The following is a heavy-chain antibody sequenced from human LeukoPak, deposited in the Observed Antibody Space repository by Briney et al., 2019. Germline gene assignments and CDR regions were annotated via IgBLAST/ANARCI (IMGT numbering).Heavy chain of an antibody. CDR3: AKDLLVGASLVGVFNV. D-gene: IGHD1-26*01. Sequence: PGGSLRLSCAASGFTFSDYAMSWVRQAPGKGLEWVSGITSNSGRTYYADSVKGRFTNSRDNSKNTLYLQMNSLRAEDTAVYYCAKDLLVGASLVGVFNVWGQGTVVTVSS. V-gene: IGHV3-23*01. J-gene: IGHJ3*01. CDR1: GFTFSDYA. CDR2: ITSNSGRT.